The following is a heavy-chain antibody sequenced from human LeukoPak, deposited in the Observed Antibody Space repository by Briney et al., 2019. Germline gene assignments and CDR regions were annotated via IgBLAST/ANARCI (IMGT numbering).Heavy chain of an antibody. V-gene: IGHV3-30*18. CDR1: GFTFSSDA. CDR2: ISYDGDNK. D-gene: IGHD3-10*01. J-gene: IGHJ4*02. Sequence: GGSLRLSCAASGFTFSSDAMHWVRQAPGKGLEWVAFISYDGDNKYYADSVKGRFTISRDNSNNTLYLQMNSLRAEDTAVYYCAKRITMVRGAAETFDYWGQGTLVTVSS. CDR3: AKRITMVRGAAETFDY.